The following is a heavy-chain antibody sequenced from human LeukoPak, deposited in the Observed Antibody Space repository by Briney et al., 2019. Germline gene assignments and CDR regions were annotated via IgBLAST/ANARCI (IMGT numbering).Heavy chain of an antibody. J-gene: IGHJ4*02. Sequence: PGGSLRLSCAASGFIFSNYAMSWVGQAPGKGLEWVSVISGSDTNTYYADSVKGRFTISRDNSKNTLYLHMSSLRAEDTALYYCAKHLWRDLLWFGEGYYFGSWGQGTLVTVSS. CDR1: GFIFSNYA. CDR2: ISGSDTNT. V-gene: IGHV3-23*01. D-gene: IGHD3-10*01. CDR3: AKHLWRDLLWFGEGYYFGS.